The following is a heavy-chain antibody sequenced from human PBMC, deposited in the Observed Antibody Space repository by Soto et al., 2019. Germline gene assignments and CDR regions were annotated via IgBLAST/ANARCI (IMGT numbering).Heavy chain of an antibody. CDR1: GFTFSSYG. J-gene: IGHJ4*02. CDR2: ISYDGSNK. Sequence: GGSLRLSCAASGFTFSSYGMHWVRQAPGKGLEWVAVISYDGSNKYYADSVKGRFTISRDNSKNTLYLQMNSLRAEDTAVYYCAKSYYGDYPYFDYWGQGTLVTVSS. CDR3: AKSYYGDYPYFDY. D-gene: IGHD4-17*01. V-gene: IGHV3-30*18.